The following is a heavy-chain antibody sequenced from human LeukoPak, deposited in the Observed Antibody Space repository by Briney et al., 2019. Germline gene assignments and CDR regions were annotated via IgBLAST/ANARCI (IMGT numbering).Heavy chain of an antibody. J-gene: IGHJ4*02. CDR2: INPNSGGT. Sequence: ASVKVSCKASGGTFSSYVINWVRQAPGQGLEWMGGINPNSGGTNYAQKFRGRVTMTRDTSISTAYMELSRLRSDDTAVYYCARVRRIAVAGYFDYWGQGTLVTVSS. V-gene: IGHV1-2*02. D-gene: IGHD6-19*01. CDR3: ARVRRIAVAGYFDY. CDR1: GGTFSSYV.